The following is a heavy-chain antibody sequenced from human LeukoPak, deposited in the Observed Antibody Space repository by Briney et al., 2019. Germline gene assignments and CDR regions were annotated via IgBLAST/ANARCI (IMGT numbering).Heavy chain of an antibody. D-gene: IGHD3-10*01. CDR2: ISYDGSNK. J-gene: IGHJ6*02. CDR3: ANIPLSAVRGVISMDV. Sequence: GGSLRLSCAASGFTFSSYWMHWVRQAPGKGLEWVAFISYDGSNKYYADSVKGRFTISRDNSKNTLYVQMNSLRAEDTAVYYCANIPLSAVRGVISMDVWGQGTTVTVSS. V-gene: IGHV3-30*18. CDR1: GFTFSSYW.